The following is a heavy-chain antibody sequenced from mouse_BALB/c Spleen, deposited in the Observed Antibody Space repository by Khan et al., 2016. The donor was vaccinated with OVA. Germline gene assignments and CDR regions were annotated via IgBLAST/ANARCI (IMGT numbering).Heavy chain of an antibody. CDR1: GYTFTSYY. J-gene: IGHJ3*01. CDR2: INPSTGGT. Sequence: QVQLQQSGAELVKPGASVKLSCKASGYTFTSYYMYWLKQRPGQGLEWIGEINPSTGGTNFNEKFKSKATLTEDKSSSTAYMQLSSLTSEDSAVYFDARRGGARATLWFAYWGQGTLVTVSA. D-gene: IGHD3-1*01. CDR3: ARRGGARATLWFAY. V-gene: IGHV1S81*02.